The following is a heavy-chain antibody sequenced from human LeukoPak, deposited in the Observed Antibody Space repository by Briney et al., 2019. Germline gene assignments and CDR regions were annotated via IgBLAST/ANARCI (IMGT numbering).Heavy chain of an antibody. CDR3: ARVRSAVVVPAATDY. Sequence: GGSLRLSCAASGFTFSSYSMNWVRQAPGKGLEWVSSISSSSYIYYADSVKGRFTISRDNAKNSLYLQMNSLRAEDTAVYYCARVRSAVVVPAATDYWGQGTLVTVSS. CDR1: GFTFSSYS. V-gene: IGHV3-21*01. D-gene: IGHD2-2*01. CDR2: ISSSSYI. J-gene: IGHJ4*02.